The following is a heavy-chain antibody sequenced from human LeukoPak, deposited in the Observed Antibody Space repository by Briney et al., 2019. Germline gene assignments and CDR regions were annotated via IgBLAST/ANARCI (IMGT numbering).Heavy chain of an antibody. Sequence: PGGSLRLSCAASGFTFSIYKMHWVRQTPGKGLEWVSYISSSGSTIFYADSVKGRFTISRDNAKNSLYLQMNSLRAEDTAVYYCARDLEYTTSSGDYWGQGTLVIVSS. CDR2: ISSSGSTI. D-gene: IGHD6-6*01. V-gene: IGHV3-48*03. CDR1: GFTFSIYK. CDR3: ARDLEYTTSSGDY. J-gene: IGHJ4*02.